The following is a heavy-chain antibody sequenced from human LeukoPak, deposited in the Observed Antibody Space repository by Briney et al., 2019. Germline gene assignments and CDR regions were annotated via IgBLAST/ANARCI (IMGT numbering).Heavy chain of an antibody. CDR2: ISSSGSTI. CDR1: GFTFSDYY. Sequence: GGSLRLSCAASGFTFSDYYMSWIRQAPGKGLEWVSYISSSGSTIYYADSVKGRFTISRGNAKNSLYLQMNSLRAEDTAVYYCARVYYDFWSGYQTYFDYWGQGTLVTVSS. CDR3: ARVYYDFWSGYQTYFDY. V-gene: IGHV3-11*01. D-gene: IGHD3-3*01. J-gene: IGHJ4*02.